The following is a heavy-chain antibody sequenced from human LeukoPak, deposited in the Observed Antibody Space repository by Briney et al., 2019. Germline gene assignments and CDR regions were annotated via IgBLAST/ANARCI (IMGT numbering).Heavy chain of an antibody. CDR2: INGDGDGK. V-gene: IGHV3-7*01. CDR3: ARDSSPDSATTYYDALDM. J-gene: IGHJ3*02. Sequence: PGGSLRLSCAGSGFSFRRFWMTWVRQAPGRGLEWVANINGDGDGKRYADSVKDRFTISRDNARSLVFLQIHSLRDEDTGLYYCARDSSPDSATTYYDALDMWGQGTMVTVSS. D-gene: IGHD1-1*01. CDR1: GFSFRRFW.